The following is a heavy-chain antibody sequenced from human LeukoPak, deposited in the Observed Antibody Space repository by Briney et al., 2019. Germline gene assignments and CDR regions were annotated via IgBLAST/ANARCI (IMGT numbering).Heavy chain of an antibody. CDR1: GGSISSGGYY. CDR3: ARKGLERRSEFDF. D-gene: IGHD1-1*01. J-gene: IGHJ4*02. CDR2: IYYSGNT. V-gene: IGHV4-61*08. Sequence: SETLSLTCTVSGGSISSGGYYWSWIRQHPGKGLEWIGYIYYSGNTNYNPSLKSRVTISVDTSKNQFSLKVSSVTAADTAMYYCARKGLERRSEFDFWGQGALVTVSS.